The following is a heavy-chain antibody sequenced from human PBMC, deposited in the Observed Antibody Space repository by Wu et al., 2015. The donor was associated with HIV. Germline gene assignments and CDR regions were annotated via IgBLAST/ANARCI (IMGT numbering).Heavy chain of an antibody. J-gene: IGHJ5*02. Sequence: QVQLVQSGAEVKKPGSSVNVSCQAFGGTFSGYAVNWVRQAPGQGLEWMGGIIPVFGTTSYAQKFRGRVTITTDASTNIAYMELTGLRSADTAVYYCAGGILVRGSERWFDPWGQGTLVTVSS. V-gene: IGHV1-69*05. CDR1: GGTFSGYA. D-gene: IGHD1-1*01. CDR2: IIPVFGTT. CDR3: AGGILVRGSERWFDP.